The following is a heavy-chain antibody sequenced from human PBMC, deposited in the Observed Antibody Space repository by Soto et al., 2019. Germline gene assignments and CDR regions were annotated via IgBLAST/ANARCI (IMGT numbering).Heavy chain of an antibody. CDR2: ISYDGGNT. CDR1: GFTFSSYG. V-gene: IGHV3-30*18. J-gene: IGHJ6*02. Sequence: PGGSLRLSCAASGFTFSSYGMHWVRQAPGKGLEWVAVISYDGGNTYYADSVKGRFTISRDNSKNTLYLQMNSLRAEDTAVYYCAKDSYYDFWSGYPTFYYYYYGMDVWGQGTTVTVSS. CDR3: AKDSYYDFWSGYPTFYYYYYGMDV. D-gene: IGHD3-3*01.